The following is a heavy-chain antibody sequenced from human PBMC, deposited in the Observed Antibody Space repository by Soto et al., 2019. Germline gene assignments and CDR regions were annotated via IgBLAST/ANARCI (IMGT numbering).Heavy chain of an antibody. CDR1: GYTFTRYG. Sequence: QNQLVQSGPEVKEPGASVKVSCKTSGYTFTRYGVSWVRQAPGQGLEWMGWINTFSGITNYAQKYQGRDTMTTDTTTKTAYMELRSLRSDDTAIYYCAKYTTREQQLRVDSWGQGTLVTVSS. CDR2: INTFSGIT. CDR3: AKYTTREQQLRVDS. J-gene: IGHJ4*02. D-gene: IGHD6-13*01. V-gene: IGHV1-18*01.